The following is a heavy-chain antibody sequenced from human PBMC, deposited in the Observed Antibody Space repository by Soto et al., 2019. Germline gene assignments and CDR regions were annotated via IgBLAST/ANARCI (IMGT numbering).Heavy chain of an antibody. V-gene: IGHV3-48*03. CDR2: ISSSGSTI. Sequence: GGSLRLSCAASGFTFSSYEMNWVRQAPGKGLEWVSYISSSGSTIYYADSVKGRFTISRDNAKNSLYLQMNSLRAEDTAVYYCATSASSSWYNWFDPWGQGTLVTVSS. CDR3: ATSASSSWYNWFDP. D-gene: IGHD6-13*01. J-gene: IGHJ5*02. CDR1: GFTFSSYE.